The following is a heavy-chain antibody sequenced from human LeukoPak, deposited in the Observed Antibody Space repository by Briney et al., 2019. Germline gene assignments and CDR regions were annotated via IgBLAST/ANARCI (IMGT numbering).Heavy chain of an antibody. V-gene: IGHV3-21*01. D-gene: IGHD6-13*01. CDR2: ISSSSSYI. J-gene: IGHJ6*02. Sequence: GGSLRLSCAASGFTFSSYSMNWVRQAPGKGLEWVSSISSSSSYIYCADSVKGRFTISRDNAKNSLYLQMNSLRAEDTAVYYCARDRIAAGGFGMDVWGQGTTVTVSS. CDR1: GFTFSSYS. CDR3: ARDRIAAGGFGMDV.